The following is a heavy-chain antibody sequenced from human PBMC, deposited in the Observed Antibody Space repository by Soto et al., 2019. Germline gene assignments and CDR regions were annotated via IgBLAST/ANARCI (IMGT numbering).Heavy chain of an antibody. Sequence: SVKVSCKASGGTFSSYAISWVRQAPGQGLEWMGGIIPIFGTANYAQKFQGRVTITADESTSTAYMELSSLRSEDTAVYYCARGLSRYSNGWYLGYWGQGTLVTVSS. CDR1: GGTFSSYA. D-gene: IGHD6-19*01. J-gene: IGHJ4*02. CDR3: ARGLSRYSNGWYLGY. V-gene: IGHV1-69*13. CDR2: IIPIFGTA.